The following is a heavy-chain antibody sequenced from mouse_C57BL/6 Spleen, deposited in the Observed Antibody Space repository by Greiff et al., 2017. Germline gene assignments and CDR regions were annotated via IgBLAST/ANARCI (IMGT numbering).Heavy chain of an antibody. J-gene: IGHJ3*01. Sequence: VQLQQSGPELVKPGASVKLSCKASGYTFTSYDINWVKQRPGQGLEWIGWIYPRDGSTKYNEKFKGKATLTVDPSSSTAYMELHSLTSGYSAVYFCARQAVVERAWFAFWGQGTLVTVSA. V-gene: IGHV1-85*01. CDR1: GYTFTSYD. D-gene: IGHD1-1*01. CDR3: ARQAVVERAWFAF. CDR2: IYPRDGST.